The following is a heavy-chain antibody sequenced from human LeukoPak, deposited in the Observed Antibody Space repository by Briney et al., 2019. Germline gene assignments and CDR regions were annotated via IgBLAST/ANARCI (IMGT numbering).Heavy chain of an antibody. CDR2: IYTSGST. CDR3: ARGGVTVTTGDYYYMDV. J-gene: IGHJ6*03. Sequence: SETLSLTCTVSGGSISSYYWSWIRQPAGKGLEWIGRIYTSGSTNYNPSLKSRVTMPVDTSKNQFSLKLSSVTAADTAVYYCARGGVTVTTGDYYYMDVWGKGTTVTVSS. D-gene: IGHD4-17*01. V-gene: IGHV4-4*07. CDR1: GGSISSYY.